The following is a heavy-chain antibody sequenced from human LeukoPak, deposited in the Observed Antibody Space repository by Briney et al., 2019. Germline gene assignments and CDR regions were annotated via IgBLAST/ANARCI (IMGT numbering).Heavy chain of an antibody. D-gene: IGHD6-13*01. J-gene: IGHJ4*02. CDR2: VSGSDDRT. V-gene: IGHV3-23*01. Sequence: GGSLRLSCAASGCTFSTYAMSWVRQAPGKGLEWVSVVSGSDDRTYYADSVKGRFTVSRDNSEKTVYLQMNSLRAEDTAVYYCTTDRIAAGGWGQGTLVTVSS. CDR1: GCTFSTYA. CDR3: TTDRIAAGG.